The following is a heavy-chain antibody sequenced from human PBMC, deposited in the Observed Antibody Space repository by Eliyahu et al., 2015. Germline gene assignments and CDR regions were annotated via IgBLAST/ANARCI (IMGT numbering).Heavy chain of an antibody. CDR3: AKGGGGAFFHH. Sequence: EVQLLESGGGLVQPGGSXRLSXAVXGFTFSYXAXXWVRQAPGKGLEWVSSIXDSGGSSYYADSVKGRFTVSRDNSRNTVYLQMNSLRADDTAVYYCAKGGGGAFFHHWGQGTLVTVSS. V-gene: IGHV3-23*01. CDR2: IXDSGGSS. CDR1: GFTFSYXA. J-gene: IGHJ1*01.